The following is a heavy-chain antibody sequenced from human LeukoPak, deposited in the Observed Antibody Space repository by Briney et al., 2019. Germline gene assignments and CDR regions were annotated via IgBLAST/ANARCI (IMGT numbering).Heavy chain of an antibody. V-gene: IGHV4-34*01. CDR1: GGSFSGYY. CDR3: ARATLYYYDSSGYYPRSYYFDY. D-gene: IGHD3-22*01. J-gene: IGHJ4*02. Sequence: SETLSLTCAVYGGSFSGYYWSWIRQPPGKGLEWIGEINHSGSTNYNPSLKSRVTISADTSKNQLSLKLSSVTAADTAVYYCARATLYYYDSSGYYPRSYYFDYWGQGTLVTVSS. CDR2: INHSGST.